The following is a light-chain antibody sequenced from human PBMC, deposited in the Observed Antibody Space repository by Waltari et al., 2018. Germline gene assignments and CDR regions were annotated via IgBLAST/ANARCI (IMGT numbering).Light chain of an antibody. CDR3: CSYAGSYTNWV. V-gene: IGLV2-11*01. Sequence: QSALTQPRSVSGSPGQSVPISCTGTSSDVGGYNYVSWYQQHPGKAPKPMISDVSKRPSGVPDRFSGSKSGNTASLTISGLQAEDEADYYCCSYAGSYTNWVFGGGTKLTVL. J-gene: IGLJ3*02. CDR2: DVS. CDR1: SSDVGGYNY.